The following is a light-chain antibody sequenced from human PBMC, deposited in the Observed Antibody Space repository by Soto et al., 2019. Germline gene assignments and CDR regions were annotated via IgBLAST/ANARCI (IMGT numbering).Light chain of an antibody. CDR1: QSISTW. CDR3: QQYNTYST. J-gene: IGKJ1*01. CDR2: KAS. V-gene: IGKV1-5*03. Sequence: QMTQSPSTLSASVGDTVTITCRASQSISTWLAWYQQKPGTAPKLLIYKASTLERGVPSRFSGSGSGTAFTLTSSSLQPDDFATYYCQQYNTYSTFGQGTKVEIK.